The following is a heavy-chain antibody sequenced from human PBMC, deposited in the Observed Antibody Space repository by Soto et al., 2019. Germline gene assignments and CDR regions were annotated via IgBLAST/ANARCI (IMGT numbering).Heavy chain of an antibody. V-gene: IGHV3-23*01. J-gene: IGHJ3*02. Sequence: GGSLRLSCAASGFTFSSYAMSWVRQAPGKGLEWVSAISGSGGSTYYADSVKGRFTISRDNSKNTLYLQINSLRAEDTAVYYCASRITMIVVVPIGAFDIWGQGTMVTVSS. CDR3: ASRITMIVVVPIGAFDI. D-gene: IGHD3-22*01. CDR1: GFTFSSYA. CDR2: ISGSGGST.